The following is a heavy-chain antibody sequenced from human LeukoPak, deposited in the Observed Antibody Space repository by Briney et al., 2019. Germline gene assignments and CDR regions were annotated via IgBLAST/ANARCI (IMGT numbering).Heavy chain of an antibody. Sequence: QAAGQGXEWMGWMNPNSGNTGYAEKFQGRVTMTRNTSISTAYMELSSLRSEDTAVYYCARANYGSGSYHPYYYYMDVWGQGTTVTVSS. J-gene: IGHJ6*03. D-gene: IGHD3-10*01. V-gene: IGHV1-8*01. CDR3: ARANYGSGSYHPYYYYMDV. CDR2: MNPNSGNT.